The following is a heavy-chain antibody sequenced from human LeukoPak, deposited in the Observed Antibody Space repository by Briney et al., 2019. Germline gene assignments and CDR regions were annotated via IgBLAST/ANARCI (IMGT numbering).Heavy chain of an antibody. CDR2: IKQDGSEK. V-gene: IGHV3-7*01. J-gene: IGHJ6*03. CDR3: ARARWGIAARREGYYYYYYMDV. CDR1: GFTFSSYW. D-gene: IGHD6-6*01. Sequence: TGGSLRLSCAASGFTFSSYWMSWVRQAPGKGLEWVANIKQDGSEKYYVDSVKGRFTISRDNAKNSLYLQMNSLRAEDTAVYYCARARWGIAARREGYYYYYYMDVWGKGTTVTVSS.